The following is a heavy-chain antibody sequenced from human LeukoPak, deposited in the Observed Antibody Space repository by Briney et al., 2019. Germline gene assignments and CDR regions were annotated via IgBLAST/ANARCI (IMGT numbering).Heavy chain of an antibody. D-gene: IGHD1-1*01. CDR2: INPNSGGT. J-gene: IGHJ4*02. V-gene: IGHV1-2*02. CDR3: AALQGWNDVWFDY. CDR1: GYTFTGYY. Sequence: ASVKVSCKASGYTFTGYYMHWVRQAPGQGLEWMGWINPNSGGTNYAQKLQGRVTMTRDTSISTAYMELSRLRSDDTAVYYCAALQGWNDVWFDYWGQGTLVTVSS.